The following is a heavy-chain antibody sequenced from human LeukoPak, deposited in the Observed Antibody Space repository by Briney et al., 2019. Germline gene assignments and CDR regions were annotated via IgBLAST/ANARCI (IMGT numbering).Heavy chain of an antibody. Sequence: GGSLRLSCAASGFTFSSYAMHWVRQTPGKGLEYVSAISSNGGSTYYANSVKGRFTISRDNSKNTLYLQMGSLRAEDMAVYYCATATFNYYDSSGYSNYRGQGTLVTVSS. CDR2: ISSNGGST. D-gene: IGHD3-22*01. V-gene: IGHV3-64*01. J-gene: IGHJ4*02. CDR1: GFTFSSYA. CDR3: ATATFNYYDSSGYSNY.